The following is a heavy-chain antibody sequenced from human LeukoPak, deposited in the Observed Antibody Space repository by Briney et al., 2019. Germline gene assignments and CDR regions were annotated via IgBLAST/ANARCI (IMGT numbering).Heavy chain of an antibody. D-gene: IGHD6-13*01. J-gene: IGHJ4*02. Sequence: SETLSLTCTVSGYSISSGYYWGWIRQPPGKGLEWIGSIYHSGSTYYNPSLKSRVTISVDTSKNQFSLKLSSVTAADTAVYYCARGKYSSSWPSNFDYWGQGTLVTVSS. CDR2: IYHSGST. V-gene: IGHV4-38-2*02. CDR1: GYSISSGYY. CDR3: ARGKYSSSWPSNFDY.